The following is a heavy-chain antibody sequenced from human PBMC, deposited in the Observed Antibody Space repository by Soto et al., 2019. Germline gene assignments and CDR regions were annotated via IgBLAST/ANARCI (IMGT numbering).Heavy chain of an antibody. CDR2: IYPGDSNI. CDR3: ARDSNYGMDV. CDR1: GYIFHNYW. J-gene: IGHJ6*02. V-gene: IGHV5-51*01. Sequence: GESLKISCQASGYIFHNYWIGWVRQMPGKGLEWLGIIYPGDSNIRYNPSFQGQVTISADKSISTAYLQWSSLKASDTAMYYCARDSNYGMDVWGQGTTVTVSS. D-gene: IGHD5-18*01.